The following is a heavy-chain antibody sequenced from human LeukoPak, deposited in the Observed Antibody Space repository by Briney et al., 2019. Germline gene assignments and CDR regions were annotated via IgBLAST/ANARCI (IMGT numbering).Heavy chain of an antibody. CDR3: GRYNAFYHDSSCFYANWFDP. J-gene: IGHJ5*02. CDR2: MNPNSGNT. D-gene: IGHD3-22*01. Sequence: ASVKVSCKASGYTFTSYDINWVRQATRQGLEWMGWMNPNSGNTGYAQKFQGRVTMTRNTSISTAYMELSSLRSEDTAVYYCGRYNAFYHDSSCFYANWFDPWGQGTLVTVSS. V-gene: IGHV1-8*01. CDR1: GYTFTSYD.